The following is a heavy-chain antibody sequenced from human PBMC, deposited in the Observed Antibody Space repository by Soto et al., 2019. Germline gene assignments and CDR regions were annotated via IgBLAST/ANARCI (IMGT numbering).Heavy chain of an antibody. Sequence: SETLSLTCTVSGGSISSSSYYWGWIRQPPGKGLEWIGSIYYSGSTYYNPSLKSRVTISVDTSKNQFSLKLSSVTAADTAVYYCARDSKTYYDFWSGYSIFDYWGQGTLVTVSS. CDR2: IYYSGST. CDR3: ARDSKTYYDFWSGYSIFDY. CDR1: GGSISSSSYY. V-gene: IGHV4-39*02. D-gene: IGHD3-3*01. J-gene: IGHJ4*02.